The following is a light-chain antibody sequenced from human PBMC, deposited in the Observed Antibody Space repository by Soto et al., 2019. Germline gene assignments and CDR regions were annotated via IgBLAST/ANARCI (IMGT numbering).Light chain of an antibody. CDR3: MQALQTPFT. J-gene: IGKJ4*01. Sequence: DIVMTQSPLTLPVTPGGPASISCRSSQSLLHSNAYNYLDWYVQKPGQSPQLLIYLGSNRASGVPDRFSGSGSGTDFTLSISRVEAEDVGVYYCMQALQTPFTFGGGTKVEIK. CDR1: QSLLHSNAYNY. CDR2: LGS. V-gene: IGKV2-28*01.